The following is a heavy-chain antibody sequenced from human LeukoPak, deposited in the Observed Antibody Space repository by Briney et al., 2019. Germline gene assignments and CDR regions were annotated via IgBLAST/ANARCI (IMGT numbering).Heavy chain of an antibody. CDR3: ARSGGSYSYFDY. V-gene: IGHV4-59*01. D-gene: IGHD1-26*01. Sequence: SETLSLTCTVSGGSISSYYWSWIRQPPGKGLEWIGYIYYSGSTNYSPSLKSRVTISVDTSKNQFSLKLSSVTAANTAVYYCARSGGSYSYFDYWGQGTLVTVSS. J-gene: IGHJ4*02. CDR1: GGSISSYY. CDR2: IYYSGST.